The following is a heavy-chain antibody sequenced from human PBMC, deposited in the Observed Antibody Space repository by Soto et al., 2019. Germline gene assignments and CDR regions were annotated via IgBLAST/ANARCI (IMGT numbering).Heavy chain of an antibody. V-gene: IGHV1-2*04. CDR3: ARDGSGSSAVYDVFDI. D-gene: IGHD3-10*01. CDR2: INPNSGGT. CDR1: GYTFTGYY. Sequence: ASVKVSCKASGYTFTGYYMHWVRQAPGQGLEWMGWINPNSGGTNYAQKFQGWVTMTRDTSISTAYMELSRLRSDDTAVYYCARDGSGSSAVYDVFDIWGQGTMVTVSS. J-gene: IGHJ3*02.